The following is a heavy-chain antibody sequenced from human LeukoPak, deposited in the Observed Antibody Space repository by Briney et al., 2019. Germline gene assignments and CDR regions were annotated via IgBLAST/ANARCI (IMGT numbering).Heavy chain of an antibody. CDR3: AISLSSGWYNPPDY. CDR2: ISSNGNII. CDR1: GFTFSDDS. Sequence: PGGSLRLSSAASGFTFSDDSMTWMRQAPGKGLEWVSYISSNGNIIKYADSVKGRFVITRDNAKKSLYLEMDSLRAEDTAVYYCAISLSSGWYNPPDYGGQGTLVTVSP. J-gene: IGHJ4*02. D-gene: IGHD6-19*01. V-gene: IGHV3-11*04.